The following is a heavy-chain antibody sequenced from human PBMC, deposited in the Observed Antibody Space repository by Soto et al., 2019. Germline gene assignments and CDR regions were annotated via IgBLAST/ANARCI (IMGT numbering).Heavy chain of an antibody. Sequence: SETPSLTCTVSGGSISSSSYYWGWIRQPPGKGLEWIGSIYYSGSTYYNPSLKSRVTISVDTSKNQFSLKLSSVTAADTAVYYCARQISPVKSRFLGFCSGGSCYGCIDYWGQGTLVTSPQ. CDR3: ARQISPVKSRFLGFCSGGSCYGCIDY. D-gene: IGHD2-15*01. V-gene: IGHV4-39*01. CDR1: GGSISSSSYY. CDR2: IYYSGST. J-gene: IGHJ4*02.